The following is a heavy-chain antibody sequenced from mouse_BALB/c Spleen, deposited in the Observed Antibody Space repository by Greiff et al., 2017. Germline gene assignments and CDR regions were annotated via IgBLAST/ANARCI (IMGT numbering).Heavy chain of an antibody. D-gene: IGHD2-1*01. CDR1: GFTFSSYT. V-gene: IGHV5-6-4*01. J-gene: IGHJ3*01. CDR2: ISSGGSYT. Sequence: EVQRVESGGGLVKPGGSLKLSCAASGFTFSSYTMSWVRQTPEKRLEWVATISSGGSYTYYPDSVKGRFTISRDNAKNTLYLQMSSLKSEDTAMYYCTREGYGNAFAYWGQGTLVTVSA. CDR3: TREGYGNAFAY.